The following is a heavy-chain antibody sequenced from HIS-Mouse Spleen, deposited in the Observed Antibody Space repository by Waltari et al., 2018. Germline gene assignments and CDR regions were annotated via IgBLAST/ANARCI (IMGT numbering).Heavy chain of an antibody. J-gene: IGHJ4*02. V-gene: IGHV4-38-2*02. CDR2: SYHSGGT. D-gene: IGHD6-13*01. Sequence: QVQLQESGPGLVKPSETLSLTCTVSGYSISSGYYWGWIRQPPGKGLEWIGSSYHSGGTYNNPSLKRRVTISVVTIKNQFSVKLSSVNAAETAVYYCARMGYSSSWHGDYWGQGTLVTVSS. CDR3: ARMGYSSSWHGDY. CDR1: GYSISSGYY.